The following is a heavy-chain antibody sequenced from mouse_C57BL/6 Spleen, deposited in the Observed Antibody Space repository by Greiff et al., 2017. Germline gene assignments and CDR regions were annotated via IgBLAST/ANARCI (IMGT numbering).Heavy chain of an antibody. D-gene: IGHD1-1*01. CDR1: GYSITSGYY. Sequence: ESGPGLVKPSQSLSLTCSVTGYSITSGYYWNWIRQFPGNKLEWMGYISYDGSNNYNPSLKNRISITRDTSKNQFFLKLNSVTTEDTATYYCARENDGSSPYWYFDVWGTGTTVTVSS. V-gene: IGHV3-6*01. J-gene: IGHJ1*03. CDR2: ISYDGSN. CDR3: ARENDGSSPYWYFDV.